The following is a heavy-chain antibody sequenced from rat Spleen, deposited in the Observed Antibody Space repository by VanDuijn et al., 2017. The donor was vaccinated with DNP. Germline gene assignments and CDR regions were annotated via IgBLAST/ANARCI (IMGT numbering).Heavy chain of an antibody. J-gene: IGHJ2*01. V-gene: IGHV3-1*01. CDR3: ASRPPPTRGPFDY. CDR1: GYSITSHY. Sequence: EVQLQESGPGLVKPSQSLSLTCSVTGYSITSHYWGWIRKFPGNKMEWIGHISYSGSTSYNPSLKSRISITSDTSKNQFSLQLNSGTTEETATYYCASRPPPTRGPFDYWGQGVTVTVSS. CDR2: ISYSGST. D-gene: IGHD1-4*01.